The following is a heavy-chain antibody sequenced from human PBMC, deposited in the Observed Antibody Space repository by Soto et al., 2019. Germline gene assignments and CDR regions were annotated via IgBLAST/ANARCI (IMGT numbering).Heavy chain of an antibody. CDR3: ATTEDYFDS. CDR2: IYNSGST. V-gene: IGHV4-38-2*01. J-gene: IGHJ4*02. CDR1: GYSISSGYY. Sequence: SETLFPTFAVSGYSISSGYYWGWIRPPPGKGLEWIGSIYNSGSTSYNPPLKSRVTISVDTSKNRFSLKLNSVTAADTAVYFCATTEDYFDSWGQGTLVTVSS.